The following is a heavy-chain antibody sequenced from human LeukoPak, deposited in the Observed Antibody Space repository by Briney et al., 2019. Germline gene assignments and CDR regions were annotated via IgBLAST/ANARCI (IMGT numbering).Heavy chain of an antibody. V-gene: IGHV5-51*01. CDR1: GYNFSKYW. J-gene: IGHJ4*02. CDR3: ARHGPEIVVVPASIPLDY. CDR2: IYPRDSDI. D-gene: IGHD2-2*01. Sequence: GESLKISCQGSGYNFSKYWIGWVRQMPGQGLEWMGIIYPRDSDIRYNPSFQGHVTISADTSISTAYLQWSSLKSSDIAVYFCARHGPEIVVVPASIPLDYWGQGTLVTVSS.